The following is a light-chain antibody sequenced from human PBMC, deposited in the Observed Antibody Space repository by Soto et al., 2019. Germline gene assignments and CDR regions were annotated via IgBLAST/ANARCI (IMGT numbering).Light chain of an antibody. CDR1: QSINGW. J-gene: IGKJ5*01. CDR3: QQTYSAPPDT. CDR2: KAS. Sequence: DIQLTQSPSTLSASVGDRVTITCRASQSINGWLAWYQQKPGQAPNLLIYKASTLESGVPSRFSGSGSGTDFTLTISSLQPEDFATYFCQQTYSAPPDTFGQGTRLEIK. V-gene: IGKV1-5*03.